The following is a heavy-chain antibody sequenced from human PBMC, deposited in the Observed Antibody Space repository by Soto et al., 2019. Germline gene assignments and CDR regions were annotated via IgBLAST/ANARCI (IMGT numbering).Heavy chain of an antibody. V-gene: IGHV4-59*01. D-gene: IGHD2-2*02. CDR1: GGSISSYY. CDR2: IYYSGST. J-gene: IGHJ5*02. Sequence: SETLSLTCTVSGGSISSYYWSWIRQPPGKGLEWIGYIYYSGSTNYNPSLKSRVTISVDTSKNQFSLKLSSVTAADTAVYYCARYTSTNRNWLDPWGQGTLVTVSS. CDR3: ARYTSTNRNWLDP.